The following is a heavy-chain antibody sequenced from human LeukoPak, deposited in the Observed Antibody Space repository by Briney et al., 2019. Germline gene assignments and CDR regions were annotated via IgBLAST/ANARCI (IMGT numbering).Heavy chain of an antibody. J-gene: IGHJ3*01. CDR2: IYDSGTT. V-gene: IGHV4-59*01. Sequence: KPSETLSLTCTVSGGSISSYYWSWIRQPPGKGLEWIGYIYDSGTTNYNPSLKSRVTISVDTSKNQFSLKLTSVTAADTAVYYCARIQGWTYYGSGSQTWGQGTMVTVSS. D-gene: IGHD3-10*01. CDR1: GGSISSYY. CDR3: ARIQGWTYYGSGSQT.